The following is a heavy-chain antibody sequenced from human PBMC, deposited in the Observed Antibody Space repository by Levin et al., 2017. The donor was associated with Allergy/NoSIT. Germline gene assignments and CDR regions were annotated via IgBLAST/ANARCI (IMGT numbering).Heavy chain of an antibody. J-gene: IGHJ4*02. V-gene: IGHV3-48*02. CDR1: GFTFSSYN. CDR3: ARDLLASSGYFY. D-gene: IGHD6-19*01. Sequence: ETLSLTCAASGFTFSSYNMNWVRQAPGKGLEWISHISTSSTRINYADSVKGRFTISRDNAKNSLYLQMNSLRDEDTAVYYCARDLLASSGYFYWGRGTLVTVSS. CDR2: ISTSSTRI.